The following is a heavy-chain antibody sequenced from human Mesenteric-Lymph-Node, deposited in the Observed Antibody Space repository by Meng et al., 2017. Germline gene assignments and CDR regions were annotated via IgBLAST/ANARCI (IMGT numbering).Heavy chain of an antibody. CDR2: IYHSGST. Sequence: QVQLQGSGPGMVKPSGPLSLTCAVSGGSISSSNWWSWVRQPPGKGLEWIGEIYHSGSTNYNPSLKSRVTISMGKSNNQLSLKLNSVTAADTAVYYCATQESRDGHNPYWGQGTLVTVSS. V-gene: IGHV4-4*02. CDR3: ATQESRDGHNPY. CDR1: GGSISSSNW. D-gene: IGHD5-24*01. J-gene: IGHJ4*02.